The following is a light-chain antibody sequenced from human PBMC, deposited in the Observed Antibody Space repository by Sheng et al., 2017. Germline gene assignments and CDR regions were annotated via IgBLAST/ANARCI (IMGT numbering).Light chain of an antibody. CDR2: QDS. CDR1: KLGDKY. V-gene: IGLV3-1*01. Sequence: SYELTQPPSVSVSPGQTASITCSGDKLGDKYACWYQQKPGQSPVLVIYQDSKRPSGIPDRFSGSKSGTSATLGITGLQTGDEADYYCGTWDSSLSAWVFGGGTKLTVL. CDR3: GTWDSSLSAWV. J-gene: IGLJ3*02.